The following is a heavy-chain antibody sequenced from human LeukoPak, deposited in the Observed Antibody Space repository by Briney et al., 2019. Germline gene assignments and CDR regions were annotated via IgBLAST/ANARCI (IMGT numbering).Heavy chain of an antibody. D-gene: IGHD3-3*01. CDR1: GFTFRSYW. J-gene: IGHJ4*02. CDR3: ARGIEDRITIFGY. CDR2: MKQDGSEK. V-gene: IGHV3-7*03. Sequence: GGSLRLSCVASGFTFRSYWMSWVRQAPGKGLEWVANMKQDGSEKYYVDSVKGRFTISGDNAKNSLYLQMNSLGAEDTAVYYCARGIEDRITIFGYWGQGTLVTVSS.